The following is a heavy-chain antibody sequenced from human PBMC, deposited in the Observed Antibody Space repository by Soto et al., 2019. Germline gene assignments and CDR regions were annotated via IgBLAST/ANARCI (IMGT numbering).Heavy chain of an antibody. CDR1: GFTFSSYW. CDR2: INSDGSST. J-gene: IGHJ6*03. CDR3: AREDGSSAGYYYYMDV. Sequence: GGSLRLSCAASGFTFSSYWMHWVRQAPGKGLVWVSRINSDGSSTSYADSVKGRFTISRDNAKNTLYLQMNSLRAEDTAVYYCAREDGSSAGYYYYMDVWGKGTTVTVSS. D-gene: IGHD2-15*01. V-gene: IGHV3-74*01.